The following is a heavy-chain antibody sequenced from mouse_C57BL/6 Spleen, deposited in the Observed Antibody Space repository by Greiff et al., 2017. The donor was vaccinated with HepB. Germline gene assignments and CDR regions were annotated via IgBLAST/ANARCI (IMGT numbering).Heavy chain of an antibody. Sequence: EVQLQQSGPELVKPGASVKISCKASGYTFTDYYMNWVKQSHGKSLEWIGDINPNNGGTSYNQKFKGKATLTVDKSSSTAYMELRSLTSEDSAVYCCARWTVVASPFDYWGQGTTLTVSS. V-gene: IGHV1-26*01. CDR3: ARWTVVASPFDY. J-gene: IGHJ2*01. CDR2: INPNNGGT. CDR1: GYTFTDYY. D-gene: IGHD1-1*02.